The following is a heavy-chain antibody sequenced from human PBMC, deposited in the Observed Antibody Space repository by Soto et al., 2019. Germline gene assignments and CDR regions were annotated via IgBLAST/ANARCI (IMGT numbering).Heavy chain of an antibody. CDR1: GFTFSSFA. CDR2: ISGSGGST. CDR3: ARGFSAGKGSPPDF. Sequence: EMQLLESGGGLVQPGGSLRLSCAASGFTFSSFAMSCVRQAPGKGLDCVSAISGSGGSTYSADSVKCRFTISRDNSKNTLYLQMSSLRDEDTAVYYCARGFSAGKGSPPDFGGQGSLVTVSS. J-gene: IGHJ4*02. V-gene: IGHV3-23*01. D-gene: IGHD6-13*01.